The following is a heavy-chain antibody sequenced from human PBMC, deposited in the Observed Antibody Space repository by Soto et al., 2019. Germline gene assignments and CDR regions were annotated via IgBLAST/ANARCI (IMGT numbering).Heavy chain of an antibody. CDR3: ARAWVVVTAPDY. Sequence: QVQLVQSGAEEKKPGASVKVSCKASGYTFTSYAMHWVRQAPGQRLEWMGWINAGNGHTKYSQKFQGRVTITRDTSASPAYMELSSLRSEDTAVYYCARAWVVVTAPDYWGQGTLVTVSS. V-gene: IGHV1-3*05. J-gene: IGHJ4*02. CDR1: GYTFTSYA. CDR2: INAGNGHT. D-gene: IGHD2-21*02.